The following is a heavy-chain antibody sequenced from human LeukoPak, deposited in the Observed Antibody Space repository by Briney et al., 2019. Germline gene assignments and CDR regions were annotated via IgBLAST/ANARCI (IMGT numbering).Heavy chain of an antibody. J-gene: IGHJ4*02. CDR2: ISSNGGST. D-gene: IGHD2-2*01. Sequence: GGSLRLSCAASGFTFSSYAMHWVRQAPGKGLEYVSAISSNGGSTYYANSVKGRFTISRDNSKNTLYLQMGSLRAEDMAVYYCARDGLDCSSTSCYGDYWGQGTLGTVSS. CDR1: GFTFSSYA. CDR3: ARDGLDCSSTSCYGDY. V-gene: IGHV3-64*01.